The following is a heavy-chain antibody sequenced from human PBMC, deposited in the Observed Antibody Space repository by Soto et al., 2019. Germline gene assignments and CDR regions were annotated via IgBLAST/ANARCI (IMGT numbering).Heavy chain of an antibody. J-gene: IGHJ6*03. CDR2: INPNRGGT. D-gene: IGHD6-13*01. Sequence: ASVKVSCKASGYTFTGYYMHWVRQAPGQGLEWMGWINPNRGGTNYAQKFQGWVTMTRDTSISPAYMELSRLRYDDTAVYYCARGSRGLAAAGIRNYYYYYMDVWGKGTTVTVSS. CDR3: ARGSRGLAAAGIRNYYYYYMDV. V-gene: IGHV1-2*04. CDR1: GYTFTGYY.